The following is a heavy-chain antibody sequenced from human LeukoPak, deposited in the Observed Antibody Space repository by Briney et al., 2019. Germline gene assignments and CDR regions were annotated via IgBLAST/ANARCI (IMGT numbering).Heavy chain of an antibody. CDR1: GGTFINYA. CDR3: ARKKGGDIYNWNEPDSWFDP. CDR2: IIPVFNAA. Sequence: SVKVSCKTSGGTFINYAFCWVRQAPGQGLEWMGGIIPVFNAANYAQRFQGRVTITADKSTNTVYMELSTLRFEDTAIYYCARKKGGDIYNWNEPDSWFDPWGQGTLVTVSS. V-gene: IGHV1-69*06. J-gene: IGHJ5*02. D-gene: IGHD1-20*01.